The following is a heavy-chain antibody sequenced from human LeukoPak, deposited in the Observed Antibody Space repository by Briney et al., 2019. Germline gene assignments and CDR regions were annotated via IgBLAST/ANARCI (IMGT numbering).Heavy chain of an antibody. CDR3: ARSVSSGYRVDY. CDR2: IYHSGST. V-gene: IGHV4-38-2*02. D-gene: IGHD3-22*01. Sequence: SETLSLTCTVSGYSISSGYYWGWIRQPPGRGLEWIGCIYHSGSTYYNPSLKNRVTISVDTSKNQFSLRLSSVTAADTAIYYCARSVSSGYRVDYWGQGTLVTVSS. CDR1: GYSISSGYY. J-gene: IGHJ4*02.